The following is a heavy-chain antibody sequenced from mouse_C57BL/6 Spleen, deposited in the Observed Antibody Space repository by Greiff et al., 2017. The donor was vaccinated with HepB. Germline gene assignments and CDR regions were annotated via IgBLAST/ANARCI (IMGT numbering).Heavy chain of an antibody. CDR1: GYTFTSYW. Sequence: VQLQQPGAELVKPGASVKVSCKASGYTFTSYWMHWVKQRPGQGLEWIGRIHPSDSDTNYNQKFKGKATLTVDKSSSTAYMQLSSLTSEDSAVYCCAKSSDSYYWFAYWGQGTLVTVSA. J-gene: IGHJ3*01. V-gene: IGHV1-74*01. D-gene: IGHD2-12*01. CDR2: IHPSDSDT. CDR3: AKSSDSYYWFAY.